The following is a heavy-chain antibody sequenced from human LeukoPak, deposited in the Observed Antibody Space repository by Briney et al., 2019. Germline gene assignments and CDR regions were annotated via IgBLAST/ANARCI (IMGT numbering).Heavy chain of an antibody. CDR1: GYTFTSYD. J-gene: IGHJ4*02. CDR3: ARGLDCSSTSCSDY. V-gene: IGHV1-8*01. D-gene: IGHD2-2*01. CDR2: MNPNSGNT. Sequence: ASVKVSCKASGYTFTSYDVNWVRQATGQGLEWMGWMNPNSGNTGYAQKFQGRVTMTRNTSISTAYMELSSLRSEDTAVYYCARGLDCSSTSCSDYWGQGTLVTVSS.